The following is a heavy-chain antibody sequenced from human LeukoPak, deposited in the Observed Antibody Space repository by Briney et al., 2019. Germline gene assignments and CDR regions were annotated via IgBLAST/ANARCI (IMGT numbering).Heavy chain of an antibody. CDR3: TTVRGGSNAFDI. J-gene: IGHJ3*02. D-gene: IGHD3-10*01. V-gene: IGHV3-15*01. CDR1: GFTFGDYA. Sequence: PGGSLRLSCTASGFTFGDYAMSWFRQAPGKGLEWVGRIKSKTDGGTTDYAAPVKGRFTISRDDSKNTLYLQMNSLKTEDTAVYYCTTVRGGSNAFDIWGQGTMVTVSS. CDR2: IKSKTDGGTT.